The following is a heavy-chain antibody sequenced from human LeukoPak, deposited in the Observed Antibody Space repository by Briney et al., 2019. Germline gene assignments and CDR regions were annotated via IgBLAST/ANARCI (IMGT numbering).Heavy chain of an antibody. V-gene: IGHV6-1*01. J-gene: IGHJ4*02. Sequence: SQTLSLTCAISGDSVSSKSAAWNWIRQSPSRGLEWLGRTYYRSKWYNDYAVSVKSRISVNPDTTKNQFSLQLSSVTPKDTAVYYCARAYYDISTGYLDYWGQGTLVTVSP. D-gene: IGHD3-9*01. CDR3: ARAYYDISTGYLDY. CDR2: TYYRSKWYN. CDR1: GDSVSSKSAA.